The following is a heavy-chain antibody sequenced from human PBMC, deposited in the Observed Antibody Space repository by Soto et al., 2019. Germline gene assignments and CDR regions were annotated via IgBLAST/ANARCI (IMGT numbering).Heavy chain of an antibody. D-gene: IGHD1-26*01. J-gene: IGHJ2*01. V-gene: IGHV1-3*01. CDR3: ARGGSLYWYFDL. Sequence: GASVKVSCKASGYTFTNYAMHWVRQAPGQRLEWMGWINAGNGNTKYSQKFQGRVTITRDTSASTAYMELGSLRSEDTAVYYCARGGSLYWYFDLWGRGTLVTVSS. CDR2: INAGNGNT. CDR1: GYTFTNYA.